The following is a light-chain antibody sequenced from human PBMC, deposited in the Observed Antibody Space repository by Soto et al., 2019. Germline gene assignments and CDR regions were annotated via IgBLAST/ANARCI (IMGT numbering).Light chain of an antibody. CDR3: QQYNTWRSIS. CDR1: QSVSNK. Sequence: EIVMTQSPATLSVSPGERVTLSCRASQSVSNKVGWYQHKPGQAPRLLIYDTSTRAAGTPARFTGSGSGTDFTLTISSLQSEDFAVYYCQQYNTWRSISFGQGTRLETK. V-gene: IGKV3-15*01. J-gene: IGKJ5*01. CDR2: DTS.